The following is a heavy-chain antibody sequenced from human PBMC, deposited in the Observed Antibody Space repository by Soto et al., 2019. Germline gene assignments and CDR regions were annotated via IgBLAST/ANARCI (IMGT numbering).Heavy chain of an antibody. D-gene: IGHD3-22*01. Sequence: SVKVSCKASGGTFSSYAISWVRQAPGQGLEWMGGIIPIFGTANYAQKFQGRVTITADESTSTAYMELSSLRSEDTAVYYCAREGSSGPYFDYWGQGTLVTVSS. CDR2: IIPIFGTA. J-gene: IGHJ4*02. CDR1: GGTFSSYA. CDR3: AREGSSGPYFDY. V-gene: IGHV1-69*13.